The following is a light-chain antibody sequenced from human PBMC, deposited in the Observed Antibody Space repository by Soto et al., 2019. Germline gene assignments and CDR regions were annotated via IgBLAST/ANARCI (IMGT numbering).Light chain of an antibody. V-gene: IGLV2-14*03. CDR2: EGT. CDR1: TNDVGNDNY. CDR3: SSYASSGTLEVV. Sequence: QSALTQPASVSGSPGQSITISCTKTTNDVGNDNYVSWYQQFPGKAPKLIIYEGTYRPSGVSDRFSGSKSGNTASLTISGVHPEEEGHYFCSSYASSGTLEVVFGGGTKLTVL. J-gene: IGLJ3*02.